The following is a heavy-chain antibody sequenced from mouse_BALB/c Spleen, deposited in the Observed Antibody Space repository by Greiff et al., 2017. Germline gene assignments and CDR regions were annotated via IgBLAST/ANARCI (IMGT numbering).Heavy chain of an antibody. V-gene: IGHV1-14*01. J-gene: IGHJ4*01. Sequence: VHVKQSGPELVKPGASVKMSCKASGYTFTSYVMHWVKQKPGQGLEWIGYINPYNDGTKYNEKFKGKATLTSDKSSSTAYMELSSLTSEDSAVYDCARWRDGSLYAMDYWGQGTSVTVSS. D-gene: IGHD3-3*01. CDR1: GYTFTSYV. CDR2: INPYNDGT. CDR3: ARWRDGSLYAMDY.